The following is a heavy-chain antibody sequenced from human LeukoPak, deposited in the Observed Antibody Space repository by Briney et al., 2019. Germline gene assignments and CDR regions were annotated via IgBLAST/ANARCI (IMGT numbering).Heavy chain of an antibody. D-gene: IGHD2-15*01. CDR1: GFTFSSHV. V-gene: IGHV3-23*01. CDR3: ARIIVPPYHFDS. J-gene: IGHJ4*02. Sequence: GGSLRLSCAASGFTFSSHVLSWVRQDPARGLEWVSSISFGGDSTYYADSVKARFTISRDNSKNTLYLQMNSLRAEDSAIYYCARIIVPPYHFDSWGQGTRVTVSS. CDR2: ISFGGDST.